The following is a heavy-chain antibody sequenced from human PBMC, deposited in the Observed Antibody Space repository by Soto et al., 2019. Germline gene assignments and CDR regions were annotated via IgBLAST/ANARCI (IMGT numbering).Heavy chain of an antibody. J-gene: IGHJ5*02. V-gene: IGHV3-21*01. CDR2: ISSSSSYI. CDR3: AREFQQLAHNWFDP. D-gene: IGHD6-13*01. Sequence: EVQLVESGGGLVKPGGSLRLSCAASGFTFSSYSMNWVRQAPGKGLEWVSSISSSSSYIYYADSVKGRFTISRDNAKNSLYLQMNSLRAEDTAVYYCAREFQQLAHNWFDPWGQGTLVTVSS. CDR1: GFTFSSYS.